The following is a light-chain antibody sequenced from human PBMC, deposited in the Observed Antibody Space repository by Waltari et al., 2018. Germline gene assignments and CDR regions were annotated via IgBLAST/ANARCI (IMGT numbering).Light chain of an antibody. Sequence: QLVLTQSPSASASLGASVKLTCNLISGHSTNIIAWLQQQPEKGPRSLMNVNSDGSHNKGVGIPDRFSGSSSGAERYLTISSLQSEDEADYYCQTGGHGTWVFGGGTRLTVL. CDR3: QTGGHGTWV. CDR2: VNSDGSH. J-gene: IGLJ3*02. CDR1: SGHSTNI. V-gene: IGLV4-69*01.